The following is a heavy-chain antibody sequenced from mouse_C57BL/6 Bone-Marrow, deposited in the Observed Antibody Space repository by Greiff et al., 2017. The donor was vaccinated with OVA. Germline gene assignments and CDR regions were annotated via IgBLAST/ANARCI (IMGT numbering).Heavy chain of an antibody. CDR3: ARWGYYGSSYGAY. J-gene: IGHJ3*01. V-gene: IGHV1-55*01. CDR1: GYTFTSYW. D-gene: IGHD1-1*01. Sequence: VQLQQPGAELVKPGASVKMSCKASGYTFTSYWITWVKQRPGQGLEWIGDIYPGSGSTNYNEKFKSKATLTVDTSSSTAYMQLSSLTSEDSAVYYCARWGYYGSSYGAYWGQGTLVTVSA. CDR2: IYPGSGST.